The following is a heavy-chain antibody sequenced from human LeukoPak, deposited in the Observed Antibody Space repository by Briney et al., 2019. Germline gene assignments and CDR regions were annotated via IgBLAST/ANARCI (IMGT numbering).Heavy chain of an antibody. V-gene: IGHV1-69*05. Sequence: SVKVSCKASGGTFISYAISWVRQAPGQGLEWMGGIIPIFGTANYAQKFQGRVTIITDESTSTAYMELSSLGSEDTAVYYCAGVKHCGGDCYWYYFDYWGQGTLVTVSS. CDR2: IIPIFGTA. D-gene: IGHD2-21*02. J-gene: IGHJ4*02. CDR3: AGVKHCGGDCYWYYFDY. CDR1: GGTFISYA.